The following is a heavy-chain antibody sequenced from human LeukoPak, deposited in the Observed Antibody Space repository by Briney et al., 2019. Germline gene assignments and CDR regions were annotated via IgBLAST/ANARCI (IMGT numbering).Heavy chain of an antibody. D-gene: IGHD3-22*01. V-gene: IGHV1-18*01. CDR2: ISAYNGNT. CDR1: GYTFTSCG. J-gene: IGHJ4*02. CDR3: ARDPRDYYDSSGYYLFDY. Sequence: GASVKVSCKASGYTFTSCGISWVRQAPGQGLEWMGWISAYNGNTNYAQKLQGRVTMTTDTSTSTAYMELRSLRSDDTAVYYCARDPRDYYDSSGYYLFDYWGQGTLVTVSS.